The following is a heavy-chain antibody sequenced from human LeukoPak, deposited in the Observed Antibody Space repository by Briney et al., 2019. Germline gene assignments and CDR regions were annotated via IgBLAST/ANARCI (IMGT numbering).Heavy chain of an antibody. V-gene: IGHV3-23*01. CDR1: GVTFSSYA. J-gene: IGHJ6*02. D-gene: IGHD3-10*01. CDR3: AKDLLAFGELLYYYYYGMDV. Sequence: PGGSLRLSCAASGVTFSSYAMSWVRQAPGKGLEWVSAISGSGGSTYYADSVKGRFTISRDNSKHTLYLQMNRLRAEDTAVYYCAKDLLAFGELLYYYYYGMDVWGQGTTVTVSS. CDR2: ISGSGGST.